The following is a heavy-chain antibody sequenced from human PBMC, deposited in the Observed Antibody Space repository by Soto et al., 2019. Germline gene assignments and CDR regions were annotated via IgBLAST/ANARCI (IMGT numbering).Heavy chain of an antibody. V-gene: IGHV1-69*18. CDR1: GDTFSSYA. D-gene: IGHD3-10*02. CDR2: IIPTFDRT. CDR3: ARDPLSSFAMDV. J-gene: IGHJ6*02. Sequence: QVQLVQSGAEVKKPGSSVKVSCKASGDTFSSYAISWVRQAPGQGLEWMGKIIPTFDRTNYAQKFQGRLTISADDSTNTVYMELSSLLSEDTAVYYCARDPLSSFAMDVWGQGTTVIVSS.